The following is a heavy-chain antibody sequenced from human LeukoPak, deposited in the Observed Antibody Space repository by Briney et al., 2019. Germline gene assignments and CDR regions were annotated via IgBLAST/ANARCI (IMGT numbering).Heavy chain of an antibody. J-gene: IGHJ5*02. CDR3: ARDPAIAARPRWFDP. CDR2: IYTSGST. V-gene: IGHV4-4*07. CDR1: GGSISSYY. D-gene: IGHD6-6*01. Sequence: SETLSLTCTVSGGSISSYYWSWIRQPAGKGLEWIGRIYTSGSTNYNPSLKSRVTMSVDTSKNQFSLKLSSVTAADTAVYYCARDPAIAARPRWFDPWGQGTLVTVSS.